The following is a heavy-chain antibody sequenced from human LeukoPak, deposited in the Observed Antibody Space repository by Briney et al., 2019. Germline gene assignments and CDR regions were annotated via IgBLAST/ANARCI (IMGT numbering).Heavy chain of an antibody. D-gene: IGHD3-22*01. CDR3: ARGPRYGSSDYPNYGMDV. CDR2: IGTGGDT. V-gene: IGHV3-13*01. J-gene: IGHJ6*02. CDR1: GFTFSRYD. Sequence: PGGSLRLSCAASGFTFSRYDMHWVRQPIGKGLEWVSAIGTGGDTYYLDSVKGRFTISRENAKSSLYLQMNSLRAGDTAVYYCARGPRYGSSDYPNYGMDVWGQGTTVNVSS.